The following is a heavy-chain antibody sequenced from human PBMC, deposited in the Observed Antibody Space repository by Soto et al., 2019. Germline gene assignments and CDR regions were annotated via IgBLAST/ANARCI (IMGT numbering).Heavy chain of an antibody. Sequence: QVQLVQSGAEVKKPGSSVKVSCKTSGVSFNNNGIGWVRQAPGHGLEWMGGVSPPFRTSNYARKFQGRSSITAGASTGTVNMELSSLTAEDTAQYYCARVLYYGSGCYSPYGMDVWGQGTTVTVSS. CDR2: VSPPFRTS. D-gene: IGHD3-10*01. CDR1: GVSFNNNG. V-gene: IGHV1-69*01. J-gene: IGHJ6*02. CDR3: ARVLYYGSGCYSPYGMDV.